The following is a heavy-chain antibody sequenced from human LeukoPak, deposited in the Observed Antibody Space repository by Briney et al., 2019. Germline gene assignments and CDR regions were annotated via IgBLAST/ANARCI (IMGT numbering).Heavy chain of an antibody. V-gene: IGHV4-39*07. J-gene: IGHJ6*03. Sequence: SETLSLTCTVSGGSISSSSYYWGWIRQPPGKGLEWIGSIYYSGSTYYNPSLKSRVTISVDTSKNQFSLKLSSVTAADTAVYYCARVRAAAVGYYYYYYMDVWGKGTTVTVSS. CDR2: IYYSGST. D-gene: IGHD6-13*01. CDR1: GGSISSSSYY. CDR3: ARVRAAAVGYYYYYYMDV.